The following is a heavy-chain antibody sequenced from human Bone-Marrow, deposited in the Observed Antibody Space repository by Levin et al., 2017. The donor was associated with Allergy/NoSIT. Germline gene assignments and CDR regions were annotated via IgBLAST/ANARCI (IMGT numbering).Heavy chain of an antibody. Sequence: GGSLRLSCAASGFTFDDYAMHWVRQAPGKGLEWVSGISWNSGSIGYADSVKGRFTISRDNAKNSLYLQMNSLRAEDTALYYCAKDRGYSYGLEAGGMDGWGQGTTVTVSS. J-gene: IGHJ6*02. D-gene: IGHD5-18*01. CDR2: ISWNSGSI. V-gene: IGHV3-9*01. CDR3: AKDRGYSYGLEAGGMDG. CDR1: GFTFDDYA.